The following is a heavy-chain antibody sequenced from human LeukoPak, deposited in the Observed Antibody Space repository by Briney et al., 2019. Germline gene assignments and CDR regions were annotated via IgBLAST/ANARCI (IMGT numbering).Heavy chain of an antibody. V-gene: IGHV3-30-3*01. D-gene: IGHD4-17*01. J-gene: IGHJ4*02. Sequence: GGSLRLSCAASGFTFSSYAMHWVRQAPGKGLEWVAVMSYDGSNKYYADSVKGRFTISRDNSKNTLYLQMNSLRAEDTAVYYCARGLMDMTTVTTGDYWGQGTLVTVSS. CDR3: ARGLMDMTTVTTGDY. CDR1: GFTFSSYA. CDR2: MSYDGSNK.